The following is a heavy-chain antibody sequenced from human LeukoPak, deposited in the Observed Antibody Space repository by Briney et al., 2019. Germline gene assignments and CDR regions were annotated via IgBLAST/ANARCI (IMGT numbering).Heavy chain of an antibody. J-gene: IGHJ4*02. CDR2: TNHSGST. D-gene: IGHD3-22*01. CDR1: GGSFSGYY. CDR3: ARGTNSDSSGFYPGY. V-gene: IGHV4-34*01. Sequence: SETLSLTCAVYGGSFSGYYWSWIRQPPGKGLEWIGETNHSGSTNYNPSLKSRVTISVDTSKNQFSLKLSSVTAADTAVYYCARGTNSDSSGFYPGYWGQGTLVTVSS.